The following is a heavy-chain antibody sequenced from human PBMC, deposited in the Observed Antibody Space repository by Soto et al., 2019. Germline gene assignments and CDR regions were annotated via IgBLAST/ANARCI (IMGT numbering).Heavy chain of an antibody. CDR1: GLTFSNYG. D-gene: IGHD5-18*01. V-gene: IGHV3-23*01. J-gene: IGHJ4*02. Sequence: PGGSLRLSCAGSGLTFSNYGMSWVRQAPGKGLEWVSVIRGSDGKAFYADSVKGRFTISRDNSKNTLYLQMNSLRVEDTAIYYCGKGGAMGFYYFDHWGRGSLVTVPS. CDR2: IRGSDGKA. CDR3: GKGGAMGFYYFDH.